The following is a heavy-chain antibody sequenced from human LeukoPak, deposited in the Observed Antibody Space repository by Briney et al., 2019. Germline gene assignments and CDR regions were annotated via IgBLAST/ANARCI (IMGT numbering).Heavy chain of an antibody. J-gene: IGHJ4*02. V-gene: IGHV4-61*02. Sequence: PSQTLSLTCTVSGGSISSGSYYWSWIRQPAGKELEWIGRIYTSGSTNYNPSLKSRVTISVDTSKNQFSLKLSSVTAADTAVYYCARWVRALQLADYWGQGTLVTVSS. CDR1: GGSISSGSYY. CDR2: IYTSGST. D-gene: IGHD6-13*01. CDR3: ARWVRALQLADY.